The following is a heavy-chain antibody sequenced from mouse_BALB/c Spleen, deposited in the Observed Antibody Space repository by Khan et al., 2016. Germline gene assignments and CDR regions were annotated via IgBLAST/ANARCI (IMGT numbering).Heavy chain of an antibody. CDR2: ISSGGNT. V-gene: IGHV5-6-5*01. D-gene: IGHD1-1*01. CDR3: TRGVTTVVDYFDY. Sequence: EVELVESGGGLVKPGGSLKLSCAASGFTFSSYAMSWVRQTPEKRLEWVASISSGGNTFYPDSLKGRFTISRDNDRNILYLQMSSLRSEDTAMYYCTRGVTTVVDYFDYWGQGTTLTVSS. CDR1: GFTFSSYA. J-gene: IGHJ2*01.